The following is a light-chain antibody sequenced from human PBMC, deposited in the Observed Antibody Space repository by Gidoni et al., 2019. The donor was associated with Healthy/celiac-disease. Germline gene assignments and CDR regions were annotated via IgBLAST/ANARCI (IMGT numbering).Light chain of an antibody. CDR2: DAS. J-gene: IGKJ4*01. CDR3: QQRSNWPPLT. Sequence: DIFFTQSPATLSLSPGERATLSCRASQSVSSYLAWYQQKPGQAPRLLIYDASNRATGIPARFSGSGSGTDFTLTISSLEPEDFAVYYCQQRSNWPPLTFGGGTKVEIK. CDR1: QSVSSY. V-gene: IGKV3-11*01.